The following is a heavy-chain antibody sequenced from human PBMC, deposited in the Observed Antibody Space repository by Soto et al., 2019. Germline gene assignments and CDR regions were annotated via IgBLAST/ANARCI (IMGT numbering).Heavy chain of an antibody. CDR1: GFTFDDYA. CDR3: AKVSDYYDSSGLDY. CDR2: ISWNSGSI. J-gene: IGHJ4*02. V-gene: IGHV3-9*01. Sequence: GGSLRLSCAASGFTFDDYAMHWVRQAPGKGLEWVSGISWNSGSICYADSVKGRFTISRDNSKNTLYLQMNSLRAEDTAVYYCAKVSDYYDSSGLDYWGQGTLVTVSS. D-gene: IGHD3-22*01.